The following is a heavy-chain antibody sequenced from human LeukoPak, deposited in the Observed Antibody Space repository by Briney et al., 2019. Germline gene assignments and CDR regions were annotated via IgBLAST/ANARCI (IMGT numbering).Heavy chain of an antibody. J-gene: IGHJ5*02. CDR2: ISSSSSYI. D-gene: IGHD3-3*01. CDR3: ARDLPVYDFWSGQTDNWFDP. V-gene: IGHV3-21*01. CDR1: GFTFSSYS. Sequence: PGGSLRLSCAASGFTFSSYSMNWVRQAPGKGLEWVSSISSSSSYIYYADSVKGRFTISRDNAKNSLYLQMNSLRAEDTAVYYCARDLPVYDFWSGQTDNWFDPWGQGTLVTVSS.